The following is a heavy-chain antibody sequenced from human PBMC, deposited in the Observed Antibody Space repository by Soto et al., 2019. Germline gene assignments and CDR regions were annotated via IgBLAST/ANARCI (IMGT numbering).Heavy chain of an antibody. V-gene: IGHV4-59*01. J-gene: IGHJ4*02. CDR1: VESINGSY. D-gene: IGHD6-13*01. Sequence: SEALSLPCTVSVESINGSYGSWIRQPPGKGLEWIGYVYFSGSNNYNPSLKSRVTISVNTSKQQVSLRLSSVTAADTAVYYCARSIATPGTNIDYWGQGTLVTVSS. CDR3: ARSIATPGTNIDY. CDR2: VYFSGSN.